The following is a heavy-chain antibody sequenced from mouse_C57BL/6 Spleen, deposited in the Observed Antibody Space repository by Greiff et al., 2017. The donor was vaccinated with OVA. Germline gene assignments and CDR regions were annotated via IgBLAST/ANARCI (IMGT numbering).Heavy chain of an antibody. D-gene: IGHD3-2*02. CDR3: ARTRLLPFAY. CDR1: GYTFTDYY. Sequence: EVQLQQSGPELVKPGASVKISCKASGYTFTDYYMNWVKQSPGQSLEWIGDINPNNGGTSYNQKFKGKATLTVDKSSSTAYMELRSLTSEDSAVYYCARTRLLPFAYWGQGTLVTVSA. J-gene: IGHJ3*01. V-gene: IGHV1-26*01. CDR2: INPNNGGT.